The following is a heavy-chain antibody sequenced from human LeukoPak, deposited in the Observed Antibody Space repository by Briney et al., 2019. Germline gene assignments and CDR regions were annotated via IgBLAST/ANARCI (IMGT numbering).Heavy chain of an antibody. J-gene: IGHJ5*02. Sequence: SVKVSCKASGYTFTGFYMHWVRQAPGQGLEWMGGIIPIFGTANYAQKFQGRVTITADESTSTAYMELGSLRSEDTAVYYCARDWQQLGWFDPWGQGTLVTVSS. V-gene: IGHV1-69*13. CDR3: ARDWQQLGWFDP. D-gene: IGHD6-13*01. CDR2: IIPIFGTA. CDR1: GYTFTGFY.